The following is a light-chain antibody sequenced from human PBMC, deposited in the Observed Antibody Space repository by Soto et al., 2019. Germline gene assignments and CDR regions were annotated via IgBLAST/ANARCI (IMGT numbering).Light chain of an antibody. CDR3: SSYAGNNNVI. Sequence: QSALTQPPSASGSPGQSVTISCTGTSSDVGSYRFVSWYQQHPGKAPKLLIYEVSKRPSGVPDRFSASTSGNTASLTVSGLQADDEADYYCSSYAGNNNVIFGGGTKLTRP. CDR1: SSDVGSYRF. CDR2: EVS. J-gene: IGLJ2*01. V-gene: IGLV2-8*01.